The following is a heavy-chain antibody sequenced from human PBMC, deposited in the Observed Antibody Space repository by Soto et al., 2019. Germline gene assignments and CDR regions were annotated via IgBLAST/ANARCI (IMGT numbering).Heavy chain of an antibody. J-gene: IGHJ4*02. CDR1: GFTFSTYA. V-gene: IGHV3-23*01. CDR2: ISGSGGST. D-gene: IGHD3-22*01. CDR3: AKDPRNTMIVVGPGPTYNFDC. Sequence: GGSLRLSCAASGFTFSTYAMNWVRQAPGKGLEWVSGISGSGGSTYYADSVKGRFTTSGDNSKSTLYMQMNSLRAEETAVYYCAKDPRNTMIVVGPGPTYNFDCWGQGTLVTVSS.